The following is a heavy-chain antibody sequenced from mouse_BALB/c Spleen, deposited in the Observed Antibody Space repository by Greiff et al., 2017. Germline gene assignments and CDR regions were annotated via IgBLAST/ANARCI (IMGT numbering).Heavy chain of an antibody. V-gene: IGHV5-12-1*01. D-gene: IGHD1-1*01. J-gene: IGHJ1*01. CDR3: ARHGYYGSSWWYFDV. CDR1: GFAFSSYD. CDR2: ISSGGGST. Sequence: EVKLVESGGGLVKPGGSLKLSCAASGFAFSSYDISWVRQTPEKRLEWVAYISSGGGSTYYPDTVKGRFTISRDNAKNTLYLQMSSLKSEDTAMYYCARHGYYGSSWWYFDVWGAGTTVTVSS.